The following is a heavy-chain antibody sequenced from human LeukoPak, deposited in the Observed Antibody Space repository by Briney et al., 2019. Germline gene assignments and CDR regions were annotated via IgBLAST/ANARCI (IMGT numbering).Heavy chain of an antibody. CDR3: ARDDTYGAADY. V-gene: IGHV4-34*01. J-gene: IGHJ4*02. CDR1: GGSFSGDY. D-gene: IGHD5-18*01. CDR2: ISHSGTT. Sequence: PSETLSLTCAVYGGSFSGDYWSWIRQPPGKGLEWIGEISHSGTTNYNPSLESRVTISVDTSKKQISLKLSSVIAADTAVYYCARDDTYGAADYWGQGTLVTVSS.